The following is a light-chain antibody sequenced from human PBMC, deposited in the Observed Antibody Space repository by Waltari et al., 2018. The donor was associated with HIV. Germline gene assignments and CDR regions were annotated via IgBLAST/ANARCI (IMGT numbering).Light chain of an antibody. V-gene: IGLV1-40*01. CDR1: NSTIGAVSG. J-gene: IGLJ2*01. CDR3: QSYDSGLGGV. Sequence: SVLTQPPSVSGAPGQSVTIFCTGGNSTIGAVSGVNWYRQLPGPAPNLLIYDNNKLPSGVPDRFAGSKSGTSASLAITGLQAEDEADYYCQSYDSGLGGVFGGGTKLIVL. CDR2: DNN.